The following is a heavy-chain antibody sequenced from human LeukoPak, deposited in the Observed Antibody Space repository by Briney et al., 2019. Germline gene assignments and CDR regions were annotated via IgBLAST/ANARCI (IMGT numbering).Heavy chain of an antibody. D-gene: IGHD1-1*01. J-gene: IGHJ3*02. Sequence: SVKVSCKASGYTFTSYGFSWVRQAPAQGLEWMGGIIPIFGAANYAQKFQGRVTITADESTSTAYMELSSLRSEDTAVYYCARDSDAPTYNTAFDIWGQGTMVTVSS. CDR3: ARDSDAPTYNTAFDI. CDR2: IIPIFGAA. CDR1: GYTFTSYG. V-gene: IGHV1-69*13.